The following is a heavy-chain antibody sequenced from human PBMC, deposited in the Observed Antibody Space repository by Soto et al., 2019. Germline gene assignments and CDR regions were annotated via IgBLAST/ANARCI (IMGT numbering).Heavy chain of an antibody. CDR2: IYYSGSP. D-gene: IGHD6-13*01. CDR1: GGSISNYF. V-gene: IGHV4-59*01. J-gene: IGHJ3*02. Sequence: SETLSLTCTVSGGSISNYFWNWIRQPPGKGLEWIGSIYYSGSPNYNPSLKSRVTISVDTSRSQFSLNLNSVTAADTAVYYCARSLYSACLVKTFDIWGQGTMVPVSS. CDR3: ARSLYSACLVKTFDI.